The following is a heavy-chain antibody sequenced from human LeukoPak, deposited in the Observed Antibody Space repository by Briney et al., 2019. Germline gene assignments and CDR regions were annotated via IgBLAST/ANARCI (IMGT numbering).Heavy chain of an antibody. J-gene: IGHJ5*02. Sequence: GGSLRLSCAASEFTFSSYGMHWVRQAPGKGLEWVAFIRYDGSNKYYADSVKGRFTISRDNSKNTLYLQMNSLRAEDTAVYYCAKVGYDFWSGYYTWFDPWGQGTLVTVSS. V-gene: IGHV3-30*02. CDR1: EFTFSSYG. D-gene: IGHD3-3*01. CDR3: AKVGYDFWSGYYTWFDP. CDR2: IRYDGSNK.